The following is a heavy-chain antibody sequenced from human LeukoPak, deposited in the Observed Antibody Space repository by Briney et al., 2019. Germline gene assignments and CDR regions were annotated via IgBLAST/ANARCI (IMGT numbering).Heavy chain of an antibody. J-gene: IGHJ4*02. V-gene: IGHV3-7*03. Sequence: PGGSLRLSCAASGFTFSSYWMSWVRQAPGKGLEWVANIKQDGSEKYYVDSVKGRFTISRDNAKDSLYLQMNSLRAEDTAVYYCARVLGAAAVQLYFDYWGQGTLVTASS. CDR2: IKQDGSEK. CDR1: GFTFSSYW. D-gene: IGHD6-13*01. CDR3: ARVLGAAAVQLYFDY.